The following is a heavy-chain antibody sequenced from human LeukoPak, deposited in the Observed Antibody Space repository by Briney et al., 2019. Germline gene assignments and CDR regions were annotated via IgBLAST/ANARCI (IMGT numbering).Heavy chain of an antibody. CDR1: GFTFSSYS. D-gene: IGHD3-10*01. J-gene: IGHJ4*02. Sequence: SGGSLRLSCAASGFTFSSYSMNWVRQAPGKGLEWVSAISGGGVSTYYADSIKGRFTISRDDSKNTLYLQMNSLRAEDTAVYYCAKGMVRGVIPDYWGQGTLVTVSS. CDR3: AKGMVRGVIPDY. V-gene: IGHV3-23*01. CDR2: ISGGGVST.